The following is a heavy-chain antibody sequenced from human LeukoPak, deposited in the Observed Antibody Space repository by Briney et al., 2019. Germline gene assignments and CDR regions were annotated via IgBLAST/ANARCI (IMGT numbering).Heavy chain of an antibody. CDR3: ARVGDHFHWYLDL. CDR2: LYSGSDT. J-gene: IGHJ2*01. CDR1: GFSVSLNY. Sequence: GRSLTLSCAASGFSVSLNYMNWVRQAPRKGMEWVPMLYSGSDTHYADCVKSRFTITRNSSNNMLFLHMNSLRAEDTAVYYCARVGDHFHWYLDLWGRGTLVTVSS. D-gene: IGHD3-3*02. V-gene: IGHV3-53*01.